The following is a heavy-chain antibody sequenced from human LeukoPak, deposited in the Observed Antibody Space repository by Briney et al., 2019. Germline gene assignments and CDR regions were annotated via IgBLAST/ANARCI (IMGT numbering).Heavy chain of an antibody. CDR3: AKVPGIAAAGDYYYYSMDV. CDR1: GFTFSSYA. D-gene: IGHD6-13*01. CDR2: ISGSGGST. Sequence: GGSLRLSCAASGFTFSSYAMSWVRQAPGKGLEWVSAISGSGGSTYYEDSVKGRFTISRDNSKNTLYLQMNSLRAEDTAVYYCAKVPGIAAAGDYYYYSMDVWGQGTTVTVSS. V-gene: IGHV3-23*01. J-gene: IGHJ6*02.